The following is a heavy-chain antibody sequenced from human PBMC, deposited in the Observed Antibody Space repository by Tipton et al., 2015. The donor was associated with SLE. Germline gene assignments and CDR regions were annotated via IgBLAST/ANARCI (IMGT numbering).Heavy chain of an antibody. CDR3: TSRWLY. CDR1: GFTFGDYA. V-gene: IGHV3-49*03. Sequence: SLRLSCTGSGFTFGDYAMSWFRQGPGKGLEWVGFIRSEAYGGTTEYAASVKGRFTISRDDSNSIAYLQMNSLKTGDTAVYYCTSRWLYWGQGTLVTVSS. CDR2: IRSEAYGGTT. J-gene: IGHJ4*02. D-gene: IGHD5-12*01.